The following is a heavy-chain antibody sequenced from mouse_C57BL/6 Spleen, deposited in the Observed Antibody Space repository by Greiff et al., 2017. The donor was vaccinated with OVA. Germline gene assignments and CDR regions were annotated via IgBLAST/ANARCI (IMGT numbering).Heavy chain of an antibody. Sequence: QVQLKQPGAELVRPGSSVKLSCKASGYTFTSYWLHWVKQRPIQGLEWIGNIDPSDSETHYNQKFKDKATLTVDKSSSTAYMQLSSLTSEDSAVYYCASLTGTPYFDYWGQGTTLTVSS. J-gene: IGHJ2*01. CDR2: IDPSDSET. V-gene: IGHV1-52*01. CDR1: GYTFTSYW. CDR3: ASLTGTPYFDY. D-gene: IGHD4-1*01.